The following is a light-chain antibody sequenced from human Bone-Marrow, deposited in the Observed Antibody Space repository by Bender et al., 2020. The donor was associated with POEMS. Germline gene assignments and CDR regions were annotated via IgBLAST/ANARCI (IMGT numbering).Light chain of an antibody. CDR1: SSDVGGNKY. J-gene: IGLJ1*01. CDR3: NSYTTANTYV. CDR2: AVS. Sequence: QSALTQPASVSASPGQSITISCTGTSSDVGGNKYVSWFQQHPGKAPQLILSAVSNRPSGISTRLSGSKSGNTASLTISGLQAEDEADYYCNSYTTANTYVFGTGTKVTVL. V-gene: IGLV2-14*03.